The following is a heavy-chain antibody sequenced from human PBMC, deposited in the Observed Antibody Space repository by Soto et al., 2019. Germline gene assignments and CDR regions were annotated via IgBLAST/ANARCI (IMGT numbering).Heavy chain of an antibody. CDR2: ISSSSSYI. V-gene: IGHV3-21*01. CDR1: GFTLSSYS. D-gene: IGHD6-13*01. J-gene: IGHJ4*02. CDR3: ARDQVAATGTPLDY. Sequence: GGSLRLSCTASGFTLSSYSMNWVRQAPGKGLEWVSSISSSSSYIYYADLMKGRFTIPRDNAKNSLYLQMNSLRAEDTAVYYCARDQVAATGTPLDYWGQGTLVTVSS.